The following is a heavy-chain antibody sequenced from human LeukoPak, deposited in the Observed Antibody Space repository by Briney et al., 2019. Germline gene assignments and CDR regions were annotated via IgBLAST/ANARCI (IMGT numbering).Heavy chain of an antibody. D-gene: IGHD2-21*01. CDR2: ISGSGGST. CDR3: AKGPGGGDFDY. J-gene: IGHJ4*02. CDR1: GFTFSSYA. V-gene: IGHV3-23*01. Sequence: GGSLRLSCAASGFTFSSYAMSWVRQAPGKRLKWVSAISGSGGSTYYADSVKGRFTISRDNSKHRLYLQMNSLRAEDTAVYYCAKGPGGGDFDYWGEGTLVTVSS.